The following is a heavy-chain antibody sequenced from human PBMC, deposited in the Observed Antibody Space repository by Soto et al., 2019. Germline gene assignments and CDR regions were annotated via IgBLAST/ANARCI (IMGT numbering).Heavy chain of an antibody. CDR2: IYWDDDK. Sequence: SGPTLVNPTQTLTLTCTFSGFSLSTSGVGVGWIRQPPGKALEWLALIYWDDDKRYSPSLKSRLTITKDTSKNQVVLTMTNMDPVDTATYYCARSRRNYDSSGYLDDYWGQGTLVTVSS. V-gene: IGHV2-5*02. CDR1: GFSLSTSGVG. D-gene: IGHD3-22*01. CDR3: ARSRRNYDSSGYLDDY. J-gene: IGHJ4*02.